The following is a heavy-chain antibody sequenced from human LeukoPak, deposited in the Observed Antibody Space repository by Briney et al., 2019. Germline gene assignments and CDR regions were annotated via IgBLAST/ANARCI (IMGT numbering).Heavy chain of an antibody. Sequence: GGSLRLSCAASGFTFDDYGMSWVRQAPGKGLELASGIKWNGGSTGYADSVKGRFTISRDNAKNSLYLQMNSLRAEDTALYYCARDCAFFSSSSGDYFDYWGQGTLVTVPS. CDR1: GFTFDDYG. V-gene: IGHV3-20*04. J-gene: IGHJ4*02. CDR3: ARDCAFFSSSSGDYFDY. CDR2: IKWNGGST. D-gene: IGHD6-6*01.